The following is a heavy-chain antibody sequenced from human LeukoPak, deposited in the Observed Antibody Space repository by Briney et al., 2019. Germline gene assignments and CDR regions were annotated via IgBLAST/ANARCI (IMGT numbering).Heavy chain of an antibody. CDR1: GGSFSGYY. V-gene: IGHV4-34*01. D-gene: IGHD4-17*01. Sequence: PSETLSLTCAVYGGSFSGYYWSWIRQPPGKGLEWIGEINHSGSTNYNPSLKSQVTISVDTSKNQFSLKLSSVTAADTAVYYCATHGTTGDYWGQGTLVTVSS. CDR3: ATHGTTGDY. CDR2: INHSGST. J-gene: IGHJ4*02.